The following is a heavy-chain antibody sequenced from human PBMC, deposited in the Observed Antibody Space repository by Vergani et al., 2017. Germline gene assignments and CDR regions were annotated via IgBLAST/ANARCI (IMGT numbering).Heavy chain of an antibody. V-gene: IGHV1-69*04. D-gene: IGHD3-9*01. CDR2: IIPILGIA. CDR1: GGTFSSYA. CDR3: ARDRLTGYYYYYGMDV. Sequence: QVQLVQSGAEVKKPGSSVKVSCKASGGTFSSYAISWVRQAPGQGLEWMGRIIPILGIANYAQKFQGRVTITADNSTSTAYMELSSLRSEDTAVYYCARDRLTGYYYYYGMDVWGQGTTVTVSS. J-gene: IGHJ6*02.